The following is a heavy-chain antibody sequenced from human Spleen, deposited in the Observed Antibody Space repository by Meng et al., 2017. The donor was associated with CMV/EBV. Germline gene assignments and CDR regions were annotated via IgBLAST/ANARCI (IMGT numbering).Heavy chain of an antibody. Sequence: SGGTIRSRSHYWGWSRQPPGKGPEWIGIIYYTGSTYYNPSLKTRVTISIDTSNNQFSLKLSSVTAADTAVYYCARGGGDIVYYFDYWGQGTLVTVSS. CDR2: IYYTGST. J-gene: IGHJ4*02. CDR3: ARGGGDIVYYFDY. V-gene: IGHV4-39*07. D-gene: IGHD5-12*01. CDR1: GGTIRSRSHY.